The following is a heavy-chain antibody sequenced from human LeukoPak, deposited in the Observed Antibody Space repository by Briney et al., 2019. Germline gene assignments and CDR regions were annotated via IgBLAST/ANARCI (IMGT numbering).Heavy chain of an antibody. V-gene: IGHV1-2*02. Sequence: ASVKVSCKASGYTFTGNYMHWVRQAPGQGLEWMGWINPNSGGTNYAQKFQGRVTMTRDTSIGTAYMELNRLKSDDTAVYYCARAGRYCGGDCPHYYYYYMDVWGKGTTVTVSS. CDR3: ARAGRYCGGDCPHYYYYYMDV. CDR1: GYTFTGNY. J-gene: IGHJ6*03. CDR2: INPNSGGT. D-gene: IGHD2-21*01.